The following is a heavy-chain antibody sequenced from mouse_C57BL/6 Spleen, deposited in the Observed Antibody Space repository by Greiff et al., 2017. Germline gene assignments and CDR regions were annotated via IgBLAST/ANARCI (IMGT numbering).Heavy chain of an antibody. CDR2: LSNLAYSI. D-gene: IGHD1-1*01. V-gene: IGHV5-15*01. CDR1: GFTFSDYG. Sequence: EVKVVASGGGLVQPGGSLKLSCAASGFTFSDYGMAWVRQAPRKGPEWVAFLSNLAYSIYYADTVTGRFTISRENAKNTLYLEMSSLRSEDTAMYYCARQGYDYGSSSYYAMDYWGQGTSGTVSS. CDR3: ARQGYDYGSSSYYAMDY. J-gene: IGHJ4*01.